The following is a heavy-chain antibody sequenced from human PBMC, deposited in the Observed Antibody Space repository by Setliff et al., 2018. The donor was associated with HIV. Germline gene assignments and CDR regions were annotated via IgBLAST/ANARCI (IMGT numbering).Heavy chain of an antibody. Sequence: ASVKVSCKASGYTFTNYAIHWVRQAPGQGLEWMGWINAGNGNTESSKKFQGRVTITRETSATTAYMELSILTPEDTAIYFCARALSYGSGTYSAAGFWGQGTLVTV. CDR3: ARALSYGSGTYSAAGF. D-gene: IGHD3-10*01. V-gene: IGHV1-3*01. CDR2: INAGNGNT. CDR1: GYTFTNYA. J-gene: IGHJ4*02.